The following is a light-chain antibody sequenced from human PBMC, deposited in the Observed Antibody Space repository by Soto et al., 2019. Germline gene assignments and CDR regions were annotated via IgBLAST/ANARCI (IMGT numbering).Light chain of an antibody. CDR1: QSVSSNY. CDR2: GAS. Sequence: EFVLTQSPGTLSLSPGERATLSCRASQSVSSNYLAWYQQKPGQAPRLLIFGASTRATGIPDRFSGSGSGTDFTLPISRLEPEDFAVYHCQHYGRTLTFGGGTKVEIK. CDR3: QHYGRTLT. V-gene: IGKV3-20*01. J-gene: IGKJ4*01.